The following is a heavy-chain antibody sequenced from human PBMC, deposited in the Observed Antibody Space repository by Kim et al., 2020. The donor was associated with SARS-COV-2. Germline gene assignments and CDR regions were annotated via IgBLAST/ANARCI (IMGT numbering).Heavy chain of an antibody. CDR3: ARGSRGYSYGPDY. CDR1: GGTFSSFA. CDR2: IIPIFGTA. J-gene: IGHJ4*02. D-gene: IGHD5-18*01. V-gene: IGHV1-69*13. Sequence: SVKVSCKASGGTFSSFAISWVRQAPGQGLEWMGGIIPIFGTANYAQKFQGRVTITADESTSTAYMELSSLRSEDTAVYYCARGSRGYSYGPDYWGQGTLVTVSS.